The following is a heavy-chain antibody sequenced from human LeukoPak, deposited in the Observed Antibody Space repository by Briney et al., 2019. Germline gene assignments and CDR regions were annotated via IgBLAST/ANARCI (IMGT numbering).Heavy chain of an antibody. J-gene: IGHJ5*02. CDR2: ISSSGSTI. CDR1: GFTVSSNY. V-gene: IGHV3-11*04. CDR3: ARGAFPSSASWFDP. Sequence: GGSLRLSCAASGFTVSSNYMSWVRQAPGKGLEWVSYISSSGSTIYYADSVKGRFTISRDNAKNSLYLQMNSLRAEDTAVYYCARGAFPSSASWFDPWGQGTLVTVSS. D-gene: IGHD1-26*01.